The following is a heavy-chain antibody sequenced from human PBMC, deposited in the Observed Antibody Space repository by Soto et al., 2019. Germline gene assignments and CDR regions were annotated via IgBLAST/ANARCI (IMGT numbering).Heavy chain of an antibody. CDR3: VRDSGNGWKDY. V-gene: IGHV4-4*02. Sequence: QVPLQESGPGLVKPSGTLSLTCAVSGGSISSTNWWNWVRQPPGKGLEWIGEIDHRGSTNYNPSLKSRVTMSVEKPKNQFSLKLSSVTAADTAVYYCVRDSGNGWKDYWGQGTLVTVSS. J-gene: IGHJ4*02. D-gene: IGHD6-19*01. CDR2: IDHRGST. CDR1: GGSISSTNW.